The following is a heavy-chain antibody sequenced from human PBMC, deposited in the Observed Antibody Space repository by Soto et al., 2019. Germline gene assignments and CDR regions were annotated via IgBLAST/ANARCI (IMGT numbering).Heavy chain of an antibody. Sequence: SETLSLTCAAYGGPFNGYYWSWIRQPPGKGLEWIGEINHSGSGNYNPSLKSRATISLDTSKNQFSLKLDSVTAADTAVYYCARVVRGWHPHFDSWGQGTLVTVSS. V-gene: IGHV4-34*01. CDR1: GGPFNGYY. CDR3: ARVVRGWHPHFDS. CDR2: INHSGSG. J-gene: IGHJ4*02. D-gene: IGHD2-21*01.